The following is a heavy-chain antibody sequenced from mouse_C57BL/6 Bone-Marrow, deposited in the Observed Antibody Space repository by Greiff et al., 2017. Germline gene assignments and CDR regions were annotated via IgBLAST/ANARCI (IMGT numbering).Heavy chain of an antibody. CDR3: ARGGYYGSRRYYFDY. CDR2: IYPRSGNT. J-gene: IGHJ2*01. CDR1: GYTFTSYG. V-gene: IGHV1-81*01. D-gene: IGHD1-1*01. Sequence: QVQLQQSGAELARPGASVKLSCKASGYTFTSYGISWVKQRTGQGLEWIGEIYPRSGNTYYNEKFKGKATLTADKSSSTAYMELRSLTSEDSAVYFCARGGYYGSRRYYFDYWGQGTTLTVSS.